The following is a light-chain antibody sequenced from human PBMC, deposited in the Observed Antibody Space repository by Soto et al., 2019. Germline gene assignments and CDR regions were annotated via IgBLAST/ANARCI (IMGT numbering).Light chain of an antibody. V-gene: IGKV2-28*01. J-gene: IGKJ2*01. CDR3: RQVLQTPYT. Sequence: DIVMTQSPLSLPVTPGQPASISCRSSQNLLHSDGNTYLDWYLQKPGQSPHLLFFLNSNRAAGVPDRFSGSGSGTDFTLKISRVEAEDVGFHYCRQVLQTPYTFGQGTKLEIK. CDR2: LNS. CDR1: QNLLHSDGNTY.